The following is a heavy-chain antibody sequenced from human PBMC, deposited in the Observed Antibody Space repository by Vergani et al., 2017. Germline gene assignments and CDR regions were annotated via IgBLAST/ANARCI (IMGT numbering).Heavy chain of an antibody. V-gene: IGHV1-8*03. J-gene: IGHJ6*02. CDR1: GYTFTGYY. CDR2: INPNSGNT. Sequence: QVQLVQSGAEVKKPGASVKVSCKASGYTFTGYYMHWVRQAPGQGLEWMGWINPNSGNTGYAQKFQGRVTITRNTSISTAYMELSSLRSEDTAVYYCARYYYYYGMDVWGQGTTVTVSS. CDR3: ARYYYYYGMDV.